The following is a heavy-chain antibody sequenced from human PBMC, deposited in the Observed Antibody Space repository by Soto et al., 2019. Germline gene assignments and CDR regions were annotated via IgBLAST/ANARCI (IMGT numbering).Heavy chain of an antibody. CDR2: IKQDGSEK. CDR3: ARAPPSLSIVGATLAAFDI. J-gene: IGHJ3*02. Sequence: GGSLRLSCAASGFTFSNYWMNWVRQAPGKGLEWVANIKQDGSEKYYVDSVKGRFTISRDNAKNSLYLQMNSLRAEDTAVYYCARAPPSLSIVGATLAAFDIWGQGTMVTVS. V-gene: IGHV3-7*03. D-gene: IGHD1-26*01. CDR1: GFTFSNYW.